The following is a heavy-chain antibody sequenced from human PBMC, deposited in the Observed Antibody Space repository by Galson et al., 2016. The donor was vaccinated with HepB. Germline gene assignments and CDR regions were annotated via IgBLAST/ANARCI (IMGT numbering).Heavy chain of an antibody. J-gene: IGHJ4*02. V-gene: IGHV4-39*01. D-gene: IGHD2-2*01. CDR1: GGSISTSNYY. CDR3: ARLYPFDF. Sequence: SETLSLTCTVSGGSISTSNYYWSWIRQSPGKGLEWIGSLYYNGNTYYNSSLKSRVTISVGTSDTQFSLKMTSMTASDTALYYCARLYPFDFWGQGALVIFS. CDR2: LYYNGNT.